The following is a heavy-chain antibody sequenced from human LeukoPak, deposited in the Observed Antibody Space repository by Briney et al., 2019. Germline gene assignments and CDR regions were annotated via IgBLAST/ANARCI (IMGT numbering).Heavy chain of an antibody. V-gene: IGHV1-69*06. Sequence: SVKVSCKASGGTFSSYAISWVRQAPGQGLEWMGGIFTIFGTAHYAQKFQGRVTITADKSTSTAYMELSRLRSDDTAVYYCAREITIQLERPFIDYWGQGTLVTVSS. J-gene: IGHJ4*02. CDR2: IFTIFGTA. CDR1: GGTFSSYA. D-gene: IGHD1-1*01. CDR3: AREITIQLERPFIDY.